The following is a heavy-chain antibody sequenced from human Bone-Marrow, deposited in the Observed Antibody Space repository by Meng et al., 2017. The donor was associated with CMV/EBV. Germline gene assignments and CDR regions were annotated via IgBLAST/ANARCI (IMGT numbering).Heavy chain of an antibody. D-gene: IGHD6-25*01. J-gene: IGHJ4*01. CDR2: IIPILGIA. CDR3: ASHPRQRAPYDY. Sequence: SVKVSCKASGGTFSSYTINWVRQAPGQGLEWMGRIIPILGIANYAQKFQGRVTITADTSTSTAYMELNSLRSEDTAVYYCASHPRQRAPYDYWGHGTLVTVSS. CDR1: GGTFSSYT. V-gene: IGHV1-69*02.